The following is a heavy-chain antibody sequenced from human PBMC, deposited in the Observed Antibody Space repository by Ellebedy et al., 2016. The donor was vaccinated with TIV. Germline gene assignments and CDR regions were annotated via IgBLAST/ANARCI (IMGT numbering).Heavy chain of an antibody. D-gene: IGHD3-3*01. Sequence: GESLKISCAASRFTFSSYSLNWVRQASGKGLEWVSSITSGQNYIYYADSVKGRFTISRDNAKNSLYLQMDSLTAEDTAVYFCASDWSGDQYGMDVWGQGTTVTVSS. CDR2: ITSGQNYI. V-gene: IGHV3-21*01. J-gene: IGHJ6*02. CDR1: RFTFSSYS. CDR3: ASDWSGDQYGMDV.